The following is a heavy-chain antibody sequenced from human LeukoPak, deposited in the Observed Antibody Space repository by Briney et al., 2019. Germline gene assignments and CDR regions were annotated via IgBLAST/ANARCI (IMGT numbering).Heavy chain of an antibody. CDR1: GFSFSSYE. J-gene: IGHJ5*02. V-gene: IGHV3-30*03. Sequence: GGSLRLSCAASGFSFSSYEMNWVRQAPGKGLEWVAVISYDGSNKYYADSVKGRFTISRDNAKNSLYLQMNSLRAEDTAVYYCARVVWFDPWGQGTLVTVSS. CDR2: ISYDGSNK. CDR3: ARVVWFDP.